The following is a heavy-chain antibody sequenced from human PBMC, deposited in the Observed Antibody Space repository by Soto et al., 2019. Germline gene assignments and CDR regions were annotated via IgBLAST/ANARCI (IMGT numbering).Heavy chain of an antibody. CDR1: GLTVSNAY. Sequence: GGSLRLSCAASGLTVSNAYMAWVRQAPGMGLEWVSVIYDNGTTYYADSVKGRFTISRDNSKNTLYLQMNSLRAEDTAVYYCAKDPEAEGMDVWGQGTTVTVSS. CDR3: AKDPEAEGMDV. CDR2: IYDNGTT. V-gene: IGHV3-53*01. D-gene: IGHD6-25*01. J-gene: IGHJ6*02.